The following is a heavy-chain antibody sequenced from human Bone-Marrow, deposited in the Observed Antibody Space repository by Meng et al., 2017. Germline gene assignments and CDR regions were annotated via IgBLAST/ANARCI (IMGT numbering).Heavy chain of an antibody. CDR1: GFTFSSYA. CDR3: AREKSYCGGDCYSGYFDY. J-gene: IGHJ4*02. Sequence: LSLTCAASGFTFSSYAMHWVRQAPGKGLEWVAVISYDGSNKYYADSVKGRFTISRDNSKNTLYLQMNSLRAEDTAVYYCAREKSYCGGDCYSGYFDYWGQGTLVTVSS. CDR2: ISYDGSNK. V-gene: IGHV3-30*04. D-gene: IGHD2-21*02.